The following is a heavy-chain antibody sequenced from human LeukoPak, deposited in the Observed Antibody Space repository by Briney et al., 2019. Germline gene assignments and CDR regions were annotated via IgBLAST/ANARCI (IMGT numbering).Heavy chain of an antibody. Sequence: RASETLSLTCTVSGGSISSGDYYWSWIRQPPGKGLEWIGYIYYSGSTYYNPSLKSRVTISVDTSKNQFSLKLSSVTAADTAVYYCATSPRYCSSTSCRDIWGQGTMVTVSS. V-gene: IGHV4-30-4*01. CDR1: GGSISSGDYY. D-gene: IGHD2-2*01. CDR3: ATSPRYCSSTSCRDI. CDR2: IYYSGST. J-gene: IGHJ3*02.